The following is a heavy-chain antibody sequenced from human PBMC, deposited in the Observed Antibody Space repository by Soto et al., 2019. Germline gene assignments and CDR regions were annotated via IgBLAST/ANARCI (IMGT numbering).Heavy chain of an antibody. CDR3: AREKRAYCSGVSCSSAVDY. Sequence: QVQLVQSGAEVKKPGASVKVSCKASGYTFTSYGISWVRQAPGQGLEWMGWISAYNGNTNYAPKHQGRVTRTTDTSTSTAYRELRSLRSDDTAVYYCAREKRAYCSGVSCSSAVDYWGQGTLVTVSS. J-gene: IGHJ4*02. D-gene: IGHD2-15*01. CDR2: ISAYNGNT. CDR1: GYTFTSYG. V-gene: IGHV1-18*04.